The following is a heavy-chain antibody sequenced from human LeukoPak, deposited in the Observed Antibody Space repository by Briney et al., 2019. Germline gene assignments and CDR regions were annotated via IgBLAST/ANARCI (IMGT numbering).Heavy chain of an antibody. D-gene: IGHD1-26*01. Sequence: GRSLRLSCVASGFTFSSYGMQWVRQAPGKGLEWVAVISYDGSNKYYADSVKGRFTISRENFQNTLYLQMNSLRPEDTAFYYCAREFTSAYSGSSRGLWGQGTLVTVSS. V-gene: IGHV3-30*03. CDR2: ISYDGSNK. CDR3: AREFTSAYSGSSRGL. CDR1: GFTFSSYG. J-gene: IGHJ4*02.